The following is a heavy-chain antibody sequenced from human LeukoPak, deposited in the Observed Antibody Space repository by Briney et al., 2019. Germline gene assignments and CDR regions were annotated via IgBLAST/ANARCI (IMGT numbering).Heavy chain of an antibody. J-gene: IGHJ2*01. CDR2: FDPANGGK. V-gene: IGHV1-24*01. Sequence: ASVKVSCKVSGNTLPEVSMYWLRQAPGKELQWIGGFDPANGGKIYAQQFQGRVTMTEDTSTDTAYMELNSLRSEDTAGYYCVAEGCSGGICYPYFDLWGRGTLVIVSS. CDR3: VAEGCSGGICYPYFDL. D-gene: IGHD2-15*01. CDR1: GNTLPEVS.